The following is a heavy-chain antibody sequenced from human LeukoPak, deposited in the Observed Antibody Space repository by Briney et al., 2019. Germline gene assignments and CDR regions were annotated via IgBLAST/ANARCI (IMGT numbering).Heavy chain of an antibody. CDR2: IYYSGST. D-gene: IGHD2-15*01. CDR1: GGSISSYY. J-gene: IGHJ5*02. CDR3: AKFASVAGGTNWFDA. Sequence: SETLSLTCTVSGGSISSYYWSWIRQPPGKGLEWIGYIYYSGSTYYNPSLKSRVTISVDTSKNQFSLKLSSVTAADTAVYYCAKFASVAGGTNWFDAWGQGTLVTVSA. V-gene: IGHV4-59*08.